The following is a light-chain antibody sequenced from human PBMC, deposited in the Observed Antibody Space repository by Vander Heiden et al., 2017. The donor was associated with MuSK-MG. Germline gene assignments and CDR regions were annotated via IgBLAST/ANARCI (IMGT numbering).Light chain of an antibody. CDR1: QSVSSTY. V-gene: IGKV3-20*01. CDR2: GAS. J-gene: IGKJ2*03. CDR3: LRDPSSVYC. Sequence: ILLTHSPGILSLCPGERATLACRASQSVSSTYLACYQQKPGQAPKLLLYGASARSAAIPDRFSRSGSVTDFTLRIIRLHPEDFAVYYCLRDPSSVYCFGLGTKVXIK.